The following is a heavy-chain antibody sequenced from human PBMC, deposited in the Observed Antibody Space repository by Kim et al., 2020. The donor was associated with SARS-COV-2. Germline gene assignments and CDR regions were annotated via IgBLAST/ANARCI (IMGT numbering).Heavy chain of an antibody. Sequence: GGSLRLSCAASGFTFSSYAMHWVRQAPGKGLEWVAVISYDGTNKYYADSVKGRFTISRDNSKSSLYLQMNSLRPEDTALYYCARGRDSGYSRHDDPFDI. CDR1: GFTFSSYA. V-gene: IGHV3-30*04. CDR2: ISYDGTNK. CDR3: ARGRDSGYSRHDDPFDI. D-gene: IGHD5-12*01. J-gene: IGHJ3*02.